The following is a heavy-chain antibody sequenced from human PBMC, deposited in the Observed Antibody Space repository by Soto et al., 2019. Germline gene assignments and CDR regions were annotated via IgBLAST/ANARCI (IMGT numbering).Heavy chain of an antibody. CDR1: GGSFSGYY. CDR3: ARDRNPSQLFY. J-gene: IGHJ4*02. Sequence: PSETLSLTCAVYGGSFSGYYWSWIRQPPGKGLEWIGEINHSGSTNYNPSLKSRVTISLDTSKNQFSLKLSSVTAADTAVYYCARDRNPSQLFYWGQGTLVTVSS. CDR2: INHSGST. V-gene: IGHV4-34*01.